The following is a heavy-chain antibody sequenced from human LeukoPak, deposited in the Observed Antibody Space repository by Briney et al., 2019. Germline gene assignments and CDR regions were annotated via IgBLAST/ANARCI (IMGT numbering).Heavy chain of an antibody. CDR2: IYYSGST. V-gene: IGHV4-39*01. CDR1: GGSISSSSYY. CDR3: ANLYDSSGYYQGLNVYFDY. D-gene: IGHD3-22*01. J-gene: IGHJ4*02. Sequence: PSETLSLTCTVSGGSISSSSYYLGWIRHPPGKGLEWIGSIYYSGSTYYNPSLKSRVTISVDTSKNQFSLKLSSVTAADTAVYYCANLYDSSGYYQGLNVYFDYWGQGTLVTVSS.